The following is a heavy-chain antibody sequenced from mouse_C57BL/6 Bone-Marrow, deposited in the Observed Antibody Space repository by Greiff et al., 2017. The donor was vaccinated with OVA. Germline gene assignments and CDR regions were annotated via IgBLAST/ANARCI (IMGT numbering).Heavy chain of an antibody. Sequence: EVMLVESGGGLVQPKGSLKLSCAASGFSFNTYAMNWVRQAPGKGLEWVARIRSKSNNYATYYADSVKDRFTISRDDSESMLYLQMNNLKTEDTAMYYCVRHKGAMDYWGQGTSVTVSS. CDR2: IRSKSNNYAT. CDR3: VRHKGAMDY. J-gene: IGHJ4*01. V-gene: IGHV10-1*01. CDR1: GFSFNTYA.